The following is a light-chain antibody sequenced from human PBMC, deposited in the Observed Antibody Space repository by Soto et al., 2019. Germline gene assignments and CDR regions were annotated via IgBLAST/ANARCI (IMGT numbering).Light chain of an antibody. CDR1: QSVSSSY. J-gene: IGKJ4*01. CDR3: QQYGGSPPGLT. CDR2: GAS. Sequence: EIVLTQSPGTLSLSPGERAILSCRASQSVSSSYLAWYQQKPGRAPRLLIYGASNRATGIPDTFSGSGSGTDFTLTISRLEPEDFAVYYCQQYGGSPPGLTFGGGTRVEIK. V-gene: IGKV3-20*01.